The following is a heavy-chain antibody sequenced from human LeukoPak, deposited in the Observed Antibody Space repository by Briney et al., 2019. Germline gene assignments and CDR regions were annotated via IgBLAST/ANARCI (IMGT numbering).Heavy chain of an antibody. Sequence: PGGSLRLSCAASGFTFSSYEMNWVRQAPGKGPEWVSYISSSGTPIHYADSVKGRFTISRDNAKNSLFLQMNSLRAEDTAVYYYAREKTACGGDCYDSWGQGTLVTVSS. CDR2: ISSSGTPI. CDR3: AREKTACGGDCYDS. CDR1: GFTFSSYE. D-gene: IGHD2-21*01. V-gene: IGHV3-48*03. J-gene: IGHJ4*02.